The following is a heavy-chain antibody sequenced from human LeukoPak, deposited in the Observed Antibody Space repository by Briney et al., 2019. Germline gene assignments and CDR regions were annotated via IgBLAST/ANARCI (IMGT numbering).Heavy chain of an antibody. CDR2: IKTDGSET. D-gene: IGHD6-19*01. J-gene: IGHJ4*02. V-gene: IGHV3-7*03. Sequence: GGSLRLSCAASGFTFGSYGMNWARQAPGKGLEWVGHIKTDGSETYYLDSLRGRFSISRDNTNNALYLQMNSLRVEDTAVYYCVKNNGWFHLAQWGQGTLVTVSS. CDR3: VKNNGWFHLAQ. CDR1: GFTFGSYG.